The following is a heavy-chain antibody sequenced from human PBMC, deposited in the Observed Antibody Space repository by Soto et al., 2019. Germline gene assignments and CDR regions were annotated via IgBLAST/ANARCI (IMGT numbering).Heavy chain of an antibody. CDR2: VNWDGDTT. J-gene: IGHJ6*02. V-gene: IGHV3-43D*04. D-gene: IGHD4-17*01. CDR3: AKGATVTTHYQYYGMDV. CDR1: GFTFDDFA. Sequence: GGSLRLSCAASGFTFDDFAMCWVRQVPGKGLEWISLVNWDGDTTFYADSVKGRFIISRDNSKNSVYLQMNSLRSEDSAMYYCAKGATVTTHYQYYGMDVWGQGTTVTVAS.